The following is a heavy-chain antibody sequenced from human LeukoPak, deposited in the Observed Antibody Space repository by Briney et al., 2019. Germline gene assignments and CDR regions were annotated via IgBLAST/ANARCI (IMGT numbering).Heavy chain of an antibody. CDR3: AKDSSTSCHD. J-gene: IGHJ4*02. Sequence: GGSLRLSCAASGITVSSNYMSWVRQAPGKGLEWVSVIYSGGGTYYADSVEGRFTISRDNSKNTLYLQMNSLRAEDTAVYYCAKDSSTSCHDWGQGTLVTVSS. V-gene: IGHV3-53*05. D-gene: IGHD2-2*01. CDR1: GITVSSNY. CDR2: IYSGGGT.